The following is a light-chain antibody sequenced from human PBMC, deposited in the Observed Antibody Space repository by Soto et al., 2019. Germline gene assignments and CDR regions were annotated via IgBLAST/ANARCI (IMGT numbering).Light chain of an antibody. J-gene: IGKJ5*01. CDR1: QTVSSY. V-gene: IGKV3-11*01. CDR2: DAS. CDR3: QHRMNWPLT. Sequence: IVLAQSPATLSLSRGERATLSSRASQTVSSYLLWYQQKPGQAPRLLIYDASNRATGVPARFTGSGSETDFTLTISSLEPEDFAVYYCQHRMNWPLTFGQGTRLEIK.